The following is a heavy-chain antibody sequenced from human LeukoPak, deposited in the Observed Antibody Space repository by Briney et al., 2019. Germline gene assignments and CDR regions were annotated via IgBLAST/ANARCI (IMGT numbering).Heavy chain of an antibody. Sequence: GGSLRLSCAASGFTFSSYWMSWVRQAPGKGLEWVANIKQDGSEKYYVDSVKGRFTISRDNAKNSLYLQMNSLRVEDTAVYYCARDVSIGGYSYGYGGFDYWGQGTLVTVSS. CDR2: IKQDGSEK. CDR3: ARDVSIGGYSYGYGGFDY. D-gene: IGHD5-18*01. J-gene: IGHJ4*02. V-gene: IGHV3-7*01. CDR1: GFTFSSYW.